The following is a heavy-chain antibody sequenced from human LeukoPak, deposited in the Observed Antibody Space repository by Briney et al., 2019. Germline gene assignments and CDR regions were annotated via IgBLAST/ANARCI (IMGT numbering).Heavy chain of an antibody. CDR3: ARDYYGSVPDY. CDR1: GGSFSGYY. J-gene: IGHJ4*02. V-gene: IGHV4-34*01. CDR2: INHSGST. Sequence: SETLSLTCAVYGGSFSGYYWSWIRQPPGKGLEWIGEINHSGSTNYNPSLKSRVTISVDTSKNQFSLKLSSVTAADTAVYYCARDYYGSVPDYWGQGTLVTVSS. D-gene: IGHD3-10*01.